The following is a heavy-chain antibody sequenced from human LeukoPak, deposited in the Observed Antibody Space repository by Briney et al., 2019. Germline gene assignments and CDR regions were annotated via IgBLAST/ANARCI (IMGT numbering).Heavy chain of an antibody. J-gene: IGHJ6*03. V-gene: IGHV1-2*02. CDR1: GYTFTGSY. Sequence: ASVKVSCKASGYTFTGSYMHWVRQAPGQGLEWMGCMNPNSGGRNYAQKFQGRVTMTRDKSISTAYMELSGLEYDDAAFYYCATKRGATFDLFYYMDVWGKGTMVTVSS. D-gene: IGHD2/OR15-2a*01. CDR3: ATKRGATFDLFYYMDV. CDR2: MNPNSGGR.